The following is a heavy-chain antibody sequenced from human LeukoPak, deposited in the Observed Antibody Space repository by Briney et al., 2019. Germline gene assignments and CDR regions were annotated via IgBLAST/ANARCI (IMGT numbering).Heavy chain of an antibody. CDR3: ARDNAPYDFWSGYPTSGGYFDY. CDR2: IYYSGST. CDR1: GGSISSYY. V-gene: IGHV4-59*01. Sequence: SETLSLTCTVSGGSISSYYWSWIRQPPGKGLEWIGYIYYSGSTDYNPSLKSRVTISVDTSKNQFSPKLSSVTAADTAVYYCARDNAPYDFWSGYPTSGGYFDYWGQGTLVTVSS. J-gene: IGHJ4*02. D-gene: IGHD3-3*01.